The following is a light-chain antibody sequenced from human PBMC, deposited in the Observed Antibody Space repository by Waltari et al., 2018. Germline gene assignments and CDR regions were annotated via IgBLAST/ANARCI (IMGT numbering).Light chain of an antibody. CDR2: YDD. V-gene: IGLV1-36*01. J-gene: IGLJ2*01. CDR3: AAWDDNLNAVV. CDR1: NSNIANNF. Sequence: QSVLTQPPSASEAPRPRVTIPCSGSNSNIANNFVNWYQPVPGEAPKLLIYYDDMLPSGVSDRFSGSRSGTSASLAISGLQSEDEADYYCAAWDDNLNAVVFGGGTKVTVL.